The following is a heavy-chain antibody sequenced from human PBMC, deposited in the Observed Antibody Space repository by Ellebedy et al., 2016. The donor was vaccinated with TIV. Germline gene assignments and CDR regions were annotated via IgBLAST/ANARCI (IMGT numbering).Heavy chain of an antibody. J-gene: IGHJ6*02. CDR2: MSSSGANI. Sequence: PGGSLRLSCAGSGFTLSDYFMSWVRQAPGKGLEWVSYMSSSGANIYYADSVKVRFTVARDNAKNSLYLQMNDLRGDDTAVYYCGRAREPGYFAYYYYGMDVWGQGTTVTVSS. D-gene: IGHD3-9*01. CDR1: GFTLSDYF. CDR3: GRAREPGYFAYYYYGMDV. V-gene: IGHV3-11*01.